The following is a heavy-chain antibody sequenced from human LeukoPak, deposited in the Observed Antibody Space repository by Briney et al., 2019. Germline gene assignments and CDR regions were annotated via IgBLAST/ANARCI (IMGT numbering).Heavy chain of an antibody. Sequence: ASVKVSCKTSGYTFTSYFIHWVRQAPGQGLERMGIINPSGASTSYAQRFQGRVTMTRDMSTSTVFMELSSLRSEDTAVYYCARETPGTGAFDYWGQGTLVTVSS. D-gene: IGHD3/OR15-3a*01. V-gene: IGHV1-46*01. CDR2: INPSGAST. J-gene: IGHJ4*02. CDR1: GYTFTSYF. CDR3: ARETPGTGAFDY.